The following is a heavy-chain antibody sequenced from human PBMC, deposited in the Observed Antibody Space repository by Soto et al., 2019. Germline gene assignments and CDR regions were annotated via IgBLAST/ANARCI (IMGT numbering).Heavy chain of an antibody. Sequence: EVQLAESGGGLAQPGGSLRLSCAASGFTLSGYAMDWVRQAPGKGLEYVSGISSNGVGTYYAKSVQGRFTISRDNSKNTLYLQMGSMRPEDMAVYYCARRARPDFYYMDVWCKGTTVTVSS. J-gene: IGHJ6*03. D-gene: IGHD6-6*01. CDR2: ISSNGVGT. CDR3: ARRARPDFYYMDV. CDR1: GFTLSGYA. V-gene: IGHV3-64*01.